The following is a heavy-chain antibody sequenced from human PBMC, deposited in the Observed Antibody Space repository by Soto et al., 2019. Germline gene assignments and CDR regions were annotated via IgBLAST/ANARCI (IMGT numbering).Heavy chain of an antibody. V-gene: IGHV3-72*01. CDR2: IRNKANSYIT. CDR1: GCTFSDHY. D-gene: IGHD3-3*02. CDR3: ARGILRYYYYGMDV. Sequence: EVQLVESGGGLVQPGGSLRLSCAASGCTFSDHYMDWVRQAPGKGLEWVGLIRNKANSYITEYAASVKGRFTISRDDSKNSLFLQMNSLKTEDTAVYYCARGILRYYYYGMDVWGQGTTVTVSS. J-gene: IGHJ6*02.